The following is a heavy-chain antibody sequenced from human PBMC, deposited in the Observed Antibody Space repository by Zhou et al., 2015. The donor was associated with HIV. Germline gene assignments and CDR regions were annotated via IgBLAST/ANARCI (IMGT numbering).Heavy chain of an antibody. CDR2: IIPIFGTA. J-gene: IGHJ4*02. V-gene: IGHV1-69*01. CDR1: GGTFSSYA. Sequence: QVQLVQSGAEVKKPGSSVKVSCKASGGTFSSYAISWVRQAPGQGLEWMGGIIPIFGTANYAQKFQGRVTITADESTSTAYMELSSLRSEDTAVYYCAREYYYDSSGYYLYYFDYWGQGTLVTVSS. CDR3: AREYYYDSSGYYLYYFDY. D-gene: IGHD3-22*01.